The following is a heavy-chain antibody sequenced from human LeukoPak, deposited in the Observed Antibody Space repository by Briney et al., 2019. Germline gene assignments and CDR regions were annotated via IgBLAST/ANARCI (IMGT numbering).Heavy chain of an antibody. Sequence: GGSLRLSCAASGFTVSDNYMSWVRQAPWKGLEWVSVIYSGGSTYYADSVKGRFTISRDNAKNSLYLQMNSLRAEDTALYYCAKDMSVAGAVGYFDLWGRGTLVTVSS. D-gene: IGHD6-19*01. V-gene: IGHV3-53*05. CDR2: IYSGGST. CDR1: GFTVSDNY. J-gene: IGHJ2*01. CDR3: AKDMSVAGAVGYFDL.